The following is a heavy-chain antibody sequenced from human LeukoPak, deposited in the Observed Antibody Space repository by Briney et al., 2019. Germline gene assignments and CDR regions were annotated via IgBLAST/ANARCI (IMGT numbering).Heavy chain of an antibody. CDR2: IYYSGST. D-gene: IGHD6-19*01. CDR1: GGSISSYY. V-gene: IGHV4-59*01. Sequence: AETLSLTCTVSGGSISSYYWSWIRQPPGKGLEWIGYIYYSGSTNYNPSLKSRVTISVDTSKNQFSLKVSSVTAADTAVYYCVRAVAATGIDFWGQGTLVTASS. CDR3: VRAVAATGIDF. J-gene: IGHJ4*02.